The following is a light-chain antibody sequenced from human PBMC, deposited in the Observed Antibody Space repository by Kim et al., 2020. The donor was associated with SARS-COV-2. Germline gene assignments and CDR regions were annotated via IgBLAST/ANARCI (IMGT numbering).Light chain of an antibody. CDR3: QQYNDWPPVT. V-gene: IGKV3-15*01. J-gene: IGKJ4*01. CDR1: QSVSTK. Sequence: SPGDTATLSCRASQSVSTKLAWYQHKPGQAPRLLIDGASTRATGVPARFSASGSGTEFTLTISSLQSEDFAVYYCQQYNDWPPVTFGGGTKVDIK. CDR2: GAS.